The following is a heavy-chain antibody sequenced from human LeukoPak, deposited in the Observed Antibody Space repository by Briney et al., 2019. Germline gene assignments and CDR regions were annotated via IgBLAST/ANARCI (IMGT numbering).Heavy chain of an antibody. Sequence: GGSLRLSCAASGFTFNSYGVHWVRQAPGKGLEWASYISSSGKTIYYADSVKGRFTISRDNAKNSLYLQMNSLSAEDTAVYFCARAITVFGVIFSYMDVWGKGTTVTVSS. V-gene: IGHV3-48*04. CDR3: ARAITVFGVIFSYMDV. J-gene: IGHJ6*03. CDR1: GFTFNSYG. D-gene: IGHD3-3*01. CDR2: ISSSGKTI.